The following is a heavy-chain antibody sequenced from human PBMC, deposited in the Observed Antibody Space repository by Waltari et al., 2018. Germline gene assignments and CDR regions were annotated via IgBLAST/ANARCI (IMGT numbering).Heavy chain of an antibody. V-gene: IGHV4-59*01. CDR1: GGSISCFY. Sequence: QVQLQESGPSLLKPSETLSLICTFSGGSISCFYWSWVRQPPGKGLDWIGYIYYTGSTNFNPSLKSRVTMSVDTSKNQFSLKLSSVTAADTAFYYCARGGGGDWEWFDPWGQGTLVTVSS. CDR3: ARGGGGDWEWFDP. D-gene: IGHD2-21*02. J-gene: IGHJ5*02. CDR2: IYYTGST.